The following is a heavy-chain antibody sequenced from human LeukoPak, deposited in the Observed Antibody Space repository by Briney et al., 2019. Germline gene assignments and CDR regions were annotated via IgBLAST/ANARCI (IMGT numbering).Heavy chain of an antibody. Sequence: ASVKVSCKASGYTFSNFGINWVRQAPGQGLEWIAWISGNNDNPNYGQKFQGRFTVTTDSSTSIAYMELRNLRSDDTAVYYCARDGTSTDDYWGQGTLVTVSS. CDR3: ARDGTSTDDY. V-gene: IGHV1-18*01. CDR2: ISGNNDNP. CDR1: GYTFSNFG. J-gene: IGHJ4*02. D-gene: IGHD2-2*01.